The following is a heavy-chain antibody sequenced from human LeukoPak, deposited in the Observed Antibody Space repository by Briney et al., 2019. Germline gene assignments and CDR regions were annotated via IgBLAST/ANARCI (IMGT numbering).Heavy chain of an antibody. CDR3: AKDLSLFSSSWSPFDY. J-gene: IGHJ4*02. CDR2: IYYDGNHK. V-gene: IGHV3-33*06. D-gene: IGHD6-13*01. Sequence: PGGSLRLSCAASGFTFSSYGMHWIRQAPGKGLEWMAIIYYDGNHKYYADSVKGRFTTSRDNPKNTLYLQMNSLRAEDTAVYYCAKDLSLFSSSWSPFDYWGRGTLVTVSS. CDR1: GFTFSSYG.